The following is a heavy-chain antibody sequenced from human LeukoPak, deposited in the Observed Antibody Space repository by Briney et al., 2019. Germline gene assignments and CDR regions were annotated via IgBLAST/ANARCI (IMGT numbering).Heavy chain of an antibody. CDR2: ISSSGSTI. CDR3: ARVAPQVLTGYSTVFDY. CDR1: GFTFSSYE. V-gene: IGHV3-48*03. D-gene: IGHD3-9*01. J-gene: IGHJ4*02. Sequence: GGSLRLSCAASGFTFSSYEMNWVRQAPGKGLEWVSYISSSGSTIYYADSVKGRFTISRDNAKNSLYLQMNSLRAEDTAVYYCARVAPQVLTGYSTVFDYWGQGTLVTVSS.